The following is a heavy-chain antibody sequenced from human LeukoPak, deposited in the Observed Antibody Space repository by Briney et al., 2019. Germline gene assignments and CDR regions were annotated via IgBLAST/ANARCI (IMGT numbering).Heavy chain of an antibody. CDR1: GYTFTSYG. J-gene: IGHJ4*02. D-gene: IGHD1-26*01. CDR2: ISAYNGNT. Sequence: ASVKVSCKASGYTFTSYGISWVRQAPGQGLEWMGWISAYNGNTNYAQKLQGRVTMTTDTSTSTAYMELRSLRSDDTAVYYCARARVLSAFGGSYAAFDYWGQGTLVTVSS. CDR3: ARARVLSAFGGSYAAFDY. V-gene: IGHV1-18*01.